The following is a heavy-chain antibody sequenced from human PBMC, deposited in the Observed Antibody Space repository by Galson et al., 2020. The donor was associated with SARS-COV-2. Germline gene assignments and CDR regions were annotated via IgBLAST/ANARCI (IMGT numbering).Heavy chain of an antibody. D-gene: IGHD2-2*01. Sequence: GESLKISCKGSGYSFTSYWIGWVRQMPGKGLEWMGIIYPGDSDTRYSPSFQGQVTISADKSISTAYLQWSSLKASDTAMYYCARGIYCSSTSCYYYMDVWGKGTTVTVSS. CDR2: IYPGDSDT. V-gene: IGHV5-51*01. CDR1: GYSFTSYW. CDR3: ARGIYCSSTSCYYYMDV. J-gene: IGHJ6*03.